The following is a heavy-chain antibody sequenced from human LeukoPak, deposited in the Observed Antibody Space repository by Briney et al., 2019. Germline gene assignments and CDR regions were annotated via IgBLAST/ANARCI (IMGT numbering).Heavy chain of an antibody. Sequence: PGGSLRLSCAASGFTFSSYAMTWVRQAPGEGLEWVSAISAIGSSTYYADSVNGRFTISRDNSKNTLYLQMNSLRAEDTAVYYCAKETDYGETRYWYFDLWGRGTLVTVSS. J-gene: IGHJ2*01. CDR3: AKETDYGETRYWYFDL. CDR2: ISAIGSST. V-gene: IGHV3-23*01. D-gene: IGHD4-17*01. CDR1: GFTFSSYA.